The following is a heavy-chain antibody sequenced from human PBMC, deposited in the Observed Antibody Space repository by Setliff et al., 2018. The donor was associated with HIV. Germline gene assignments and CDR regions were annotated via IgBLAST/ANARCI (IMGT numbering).Heavy chain of an antibody. Sequence: ASVKVSCKASGYTFTSNFMHWVRQAPGQGLEWMGIINPTDDTTTYAQNFEGRVTMTRDTSTSTVFMELSSLRSEDTAMYYCAREYHTAAAGTRVANYFDYWGQGTVVTSPQ. CDR3: AREYHTAAAGTRVANYFDY. CDR1: GYTFTSNF. CDR2: INPTDDTT. V-gene: IGHV1-46*01. J-gene: IGHJ4*02. D-gene: IGHD6-13*01.